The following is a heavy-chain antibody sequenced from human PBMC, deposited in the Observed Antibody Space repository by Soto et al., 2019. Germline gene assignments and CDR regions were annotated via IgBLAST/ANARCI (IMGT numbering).Heavy chain of an antibody. J-gene: IGHJ4*02. CDR2: INHSGST. CDR1: GGSFSGYY. D-gene: IGHD3-3*01. CDR3: TRIKTYYDFWSGYYSRGDNDY. Sequence: QVQLQQWGAGLLKPSETLSLTCAVYGGSFSGYYWSWIRQPPGKGLEWIGEINHSGSTNYNPSLKSLVTISVDTSKNQFSLKLSSVNAADTAVYYCTRIKTYYDFWSGYYSRGDNDYWGQGTLVTVSS. V-gene: IGHV4-34*01.